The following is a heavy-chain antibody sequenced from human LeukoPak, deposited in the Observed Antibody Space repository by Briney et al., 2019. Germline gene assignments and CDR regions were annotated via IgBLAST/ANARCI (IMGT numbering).Heavy chain of an antibody. Sequence: PGGSLRLSCAASGFTFSSYGTHWVRQAPGKELEWVAVIWYDGNNKYYADSVKGRFTISRDNSKNTLYLQMNSLRAEDTAVYYCAKDREVLEWLAYYFDYWGQGTLVTVSS. CDR2: IWYDGNNK. CDR3: AKDREVLEWLAYYFDY. D-gene: IGHD3-3*01. CDR1: GFTFSSYG. J-gene: IGHJ4*02. V-gene: IGHV3-33*06.